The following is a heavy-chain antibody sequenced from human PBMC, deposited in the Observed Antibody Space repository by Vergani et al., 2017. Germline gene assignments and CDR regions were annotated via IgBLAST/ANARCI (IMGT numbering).Heavy chain of an antibody. Sequence: QVQLQESGPGLVKPSETLSLPCAVSGYSISSGYYWGWIRQPPGKGLEWIGSIYHSGSTYYNPSLKSRVTISVDTSKNQFSLKLSSVTAAETAVYYCASPRGYSYGYLGYWGQGTLVTVSS. V-gene: IGHV4-38-2*01. D-gene: IGHD5-18*01. CDR3: ASPRGYSYGYLGY. CDR1: GYSISSGYY. J-gene: IGHJ4*02. CDR2: IYHSGST.